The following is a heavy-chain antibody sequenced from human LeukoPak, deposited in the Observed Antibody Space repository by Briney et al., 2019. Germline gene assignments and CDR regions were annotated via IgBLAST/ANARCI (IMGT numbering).Heavy chain of an antibody. V-gene: IGHV4-59*01. CDR1: GGSISTYY. Sequence: SETLSLTCTVSGGSISTYYWSWIRQPPGKGLEWIGYVYYSGTTNYNPSLKSRVTISLDTSKNQFSLMLSSVTAADTAVYFCARGERGDGYTFAYWGQGTLVTVSS. J-gene: IGHJ4*02. CDR2: VYYSGTT. CDR3: ARGERGDGYTFAY. D-gene: IGHD5-24*01.